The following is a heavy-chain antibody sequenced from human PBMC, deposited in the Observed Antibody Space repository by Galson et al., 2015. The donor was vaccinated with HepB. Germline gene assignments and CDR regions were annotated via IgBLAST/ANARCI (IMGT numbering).Heavy chain of an antibody. V-gene: IGHV7-4-1*02. CDR3: ARDILTYYDIQVD. CDR2: VNTNTGNP. D-gene: IGHD3-9*01. CDR1: GYTFTSYA. Sequence: SVKVSCKASGYTFTSYAMNWVRQAPGQGLEWMGWVNTNTGNPTYAQGFTGRFVFSLDTSVSTAYLQISSLKAEDTAVYYCARDILTYYDIQVDWGQGTLVTVSS. J-gene: IGHJ4*02.